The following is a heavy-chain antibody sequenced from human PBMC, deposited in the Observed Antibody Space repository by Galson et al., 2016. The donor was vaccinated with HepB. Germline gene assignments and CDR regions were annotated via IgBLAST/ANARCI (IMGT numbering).Heavy chain of an antibody. CDR2: VNSDGSTT. Sequence: SLRLSCAASGFTFSSYWMHWVRQAPGKGLVWVSRVNSDGSTTTYADSVKGRFTISRDNAKHTLYLQMNSLRAEDTAVYYCTRGNTQTVGSWGQGTLVTVSS. CDR3: TRGNTQTVGS. D-gene: IGHD1-1*01. J-gene: IGHJ4*02. V-gene: IGHV3-74*01. CDR1: GFTFSSYW.